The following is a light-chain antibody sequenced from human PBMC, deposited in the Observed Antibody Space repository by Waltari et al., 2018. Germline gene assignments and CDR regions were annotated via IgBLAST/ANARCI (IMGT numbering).Light chain of an antibody. CDR2: WAS. V-gene: IGKV4-1*01. CDR1: QSVLYSSNNKDY. CDR3: QQYHSAPT. Sequence: DIVMTQSPDSLAVSLGERATINCKSSQSVLYSSNNKDYLAWYQHKVGQPPKLLIYWASTRDSGVPGRFSGHGSGTDFTLTISTLQAEDVAVYYCQQYHSAPTFGQGTRLEIK. J-gene: IGKJ5*01.